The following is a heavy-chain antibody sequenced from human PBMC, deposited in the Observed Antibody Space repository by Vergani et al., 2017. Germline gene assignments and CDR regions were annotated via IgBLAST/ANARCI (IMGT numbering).Heavy chain of an antibody. D-gene: IGHD3-9*01. CDR1: GFTFTNYG. V-gene: IGHV3-33*01. Sequence: QVQLVESGGGVVQPGRSLRLTCAASGFTFTNYGMHWVRQAPGKGLEWVAVIWSDGRNKYYADSVKGRFTISRDNSKNMLYLQMNSLRAEDTAVYYCARNLDRRVFYYYMDVWAKGTTVTVSS. CDR2: IWSDGRNK. CDR3: ARNLDRRVFYYYMDV. J-gene: IGHJ6*03.